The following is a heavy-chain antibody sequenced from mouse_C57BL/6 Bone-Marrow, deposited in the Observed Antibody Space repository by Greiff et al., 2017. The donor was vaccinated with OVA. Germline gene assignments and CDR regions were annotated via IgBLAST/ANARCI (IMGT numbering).Heavy chain of an antibody. CDR1: GFNIKDDY. Sequence: EVQLQQSGAELVRPGASVKLSCTASGFNIKDDYMHWVKQRPEQGLEWIGWIDPENGDTEYASKFQGKATITADTSSNTAYLQLSSLTSEDTAVYYCTTWSLRRWYFDVWGTGTTVTVSS. CDR2: IDPENGDT. J-gene: IGHJ1*03. CDR3: TTWSLRRWYFDV. V-gene: IGHV14-4*01. D-gene: IGHD2-1*01.